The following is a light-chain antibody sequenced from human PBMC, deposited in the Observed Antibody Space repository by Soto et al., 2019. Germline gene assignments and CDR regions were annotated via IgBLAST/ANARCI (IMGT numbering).Light chain of an antibody. J-gene: IGLJ2*01. V-gene: IGLV2-14*03. CDR1: SSDVGGYNS. CDR3: SSKRSSSILDVV. Sequence: QSALTQPASVSGSPGQSITISCTGTSSDVGGYNSVSWYQQHPGQAPKLMIYDVSNRPSGVSNRFSGSKSGNTASLTISGLQAEDEADYYCSSKRSSSILDVVFGGGTKLTVL. CDR2: DVS.